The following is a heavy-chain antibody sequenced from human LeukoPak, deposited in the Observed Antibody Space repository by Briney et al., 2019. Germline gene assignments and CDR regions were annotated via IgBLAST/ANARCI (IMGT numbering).Heavy chain of an antibody. CDR2: IYYSWSS. D-gene: IGHD4-11*01. J-gene: IGHJ6*03. Sequence: SETLSLTCTVSGGSISSYYWSWIRQHPGKGLEWIGCIYYSWSSYYNPSLKSRVTLSLGTSKNQFSLKLSSVTAADTAVYYCARDNGDYRSIYYYMDVWGKGTTVTVSS. CDR1: GGSISSYY. CDR3: ARDNGDYRSIYYYMDV. V-gene: IGHV4-59*06.